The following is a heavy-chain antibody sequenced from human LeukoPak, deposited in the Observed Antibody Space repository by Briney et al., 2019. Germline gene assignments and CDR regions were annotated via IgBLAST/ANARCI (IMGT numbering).Heavy chain of an antibody. D-gene: IGHD5-18*01. CDR1: GGSFSGYY. CDR3: ARGEYSYGYYYYYGMDV. V-gene: IGHV4-34*01. CDR2: INHSGST. J-gene: IGHJ6*02. Sequence: PSETLSLTCAVYGGSFSGYYWSWIRQPPGKGLEWIGEINHSGSTNYNPSLKSRVTISVDTSKNQFSLKLSSVTAADTAVYYCARGEYSYGYYYYYGMDVWGQGTTVTVSS.